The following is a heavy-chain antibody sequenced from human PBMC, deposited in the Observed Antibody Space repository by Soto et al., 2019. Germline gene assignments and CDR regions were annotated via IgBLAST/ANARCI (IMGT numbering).Heavy chain of an antibody. D-gene: IGHD1-26*01. CDR1: GFSLSTSGVG. Sequence: QITLKESGPTLLKPTQTLTLTCTFSGFSLSTSGVGVDWIRQTPGKALEWLALIYWDDDKRYNPSLKSRLTITKDTSKNQVVLTMTNMDPVDTATYYCAHRACNSWFDSWGQGTLVTVSS. CDR3: AHRACNSWFDS. J-gene: IGHJ5*01. V-gene: IGHV2-5*02. CDR2: IYWDDDK.